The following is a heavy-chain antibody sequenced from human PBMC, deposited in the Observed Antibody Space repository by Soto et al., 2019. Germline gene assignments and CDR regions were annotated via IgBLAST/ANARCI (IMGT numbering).Heavy chain of an antibody. D-gene: IGHD3-22*01. CDR1: GGTFSRYA. CDR2: IIPIFGTA. J-gene: IGHJ4*02. CDR3: ARELAAEDYYGSSGYYAHFDY. Sequence: GASVKVCCKASGGTFSRYAISWVRQAPGQGLEWMGGIIPIFGTANYAQKFQGRVTITADESTSTAYMELSSLRSEDTAAYYCARELAAEDYYGSSGYYAHFDYWGQGTLVTVSS. V-gene: IGHV1-69*13.